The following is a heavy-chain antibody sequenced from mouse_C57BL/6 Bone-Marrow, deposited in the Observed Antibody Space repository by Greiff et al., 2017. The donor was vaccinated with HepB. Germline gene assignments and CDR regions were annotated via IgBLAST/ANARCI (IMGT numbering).Heavy chain of an antibody. V-gene: IGHV5-12*01. J-gene: IGHJ4*01. Sequence: EVQVVESGGGLVQPGGSLKLSCAASGFTFSDYYMYWVRQTPEKRLEWVAYISNGGGSTYYPDTVKGRFTISRDNAKNTLYLQMSRLKSEDTAMYYCARCVGYYAMDYWGQGTSVTVSS. CDR3: ARCVGYYAMDY. CDR1: GFTFSDYY. CDR2: ISNGGGST.